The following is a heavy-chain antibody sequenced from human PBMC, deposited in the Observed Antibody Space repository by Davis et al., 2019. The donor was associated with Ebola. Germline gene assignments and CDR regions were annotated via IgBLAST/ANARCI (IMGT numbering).Heavy chain of an antibody. CDR3: ASGDGRGRSYDMDV. CDR1: GVTFSNYW. V-gene: IGHV3-7*03. CDR2: IKLDGNEK. D-gene: IGHD3/OR15-3a*01. Sequence: GESLKISCAASGVTFSNYWINWVRQAPGKGLEWVANIKLDGNEKYYVDSVKGRFTISRDNAKNSLFLEMNSLRAEDTAFYYCASGDGRGRSYDMDVWGQGTTVTVSS. J-gene: IGHJ6*03.